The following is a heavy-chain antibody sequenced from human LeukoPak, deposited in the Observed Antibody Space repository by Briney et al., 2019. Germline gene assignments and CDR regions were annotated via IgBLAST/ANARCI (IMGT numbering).Heavy chain of an antibody. CDR1: GFTVSSYA. CDR2: FSATDGSA. V-gene: IGHV3-23*01. CDR3: AKARIAAAGTGAFDV. J-gene: IGHJ3*01. Sequence: GGSLRLSCAVSGFTVSSYAMTWVRQAPGKGLEWVSAFSATDGSAQYAESVKGRFTISRDNSKNSLYLQMNSLRDEDTAVYYCAKARIAAAGTGAFDVWGQGTMVTVSS. D-gene: IGHD6-13*01.